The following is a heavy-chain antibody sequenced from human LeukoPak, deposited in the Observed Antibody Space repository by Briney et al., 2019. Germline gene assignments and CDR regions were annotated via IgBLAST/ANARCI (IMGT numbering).Heavy chain of an antibody. CDR3: ARNYYDSSGYPDY. D-gene: IGHD3-22*01. CDR1: GYTFTSYD. V-gene: IGHV1-8*01. J-gene: IGHJ4*02. Sequence: ASVKVSCKASGYTFTSYDINWVLQATGQGLEWMGWMNPNSGNTGYAQKFQGRVTMTRNTSISTAYMELSSLRSEDTAVYYCARNYYDSSGYPDYWGQGTLVTVSS. CDR2: MNPNSGNT.